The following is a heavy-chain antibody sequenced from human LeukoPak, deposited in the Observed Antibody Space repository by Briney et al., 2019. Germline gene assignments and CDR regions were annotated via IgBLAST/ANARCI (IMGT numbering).Heavy chain of an antibody. D-gene: IGHD3-10*01. V-gene: IGHV3-48*03. Sequence: PGGSLRLSCAASGFTFSSYEMNWVRQAPGKGLEWVSYFSSSGRTIYYADSVKGRFTISRDNAKNSLYLQMNSLRAEDTAVYYRARDLPITMVRGVILSGGMDVWGKGTTVTVSS. CDR3: ARDLPITMVRGVILSGGMDV. CDR1: GFTFSSYE. CDR2: FSSSGRTI. J-gene: IGHJ6*04.